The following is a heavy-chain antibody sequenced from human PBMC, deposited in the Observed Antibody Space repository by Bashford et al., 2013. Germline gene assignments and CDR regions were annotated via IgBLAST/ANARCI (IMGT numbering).Heavy chain of an antibody. CDR2: IIPIFGTA. CDR3: ARDRDSGYAFRYYGMGR. V-gene: IGHV1-69*06. CDR1: GGTFSSYA. J-gene: IGHJ6*02. D-gene: IGHD5-12*01. Sequence: SVKGSPARASGGTFSSYAISWVRQAPGQGLEWMGGIIPIFGTANYAQKFQGRVTITADKSTSTAYMELSSLRSEDTAVYYCARDRDSGYAFRYYGMGRLGPRGTTGHRLL.